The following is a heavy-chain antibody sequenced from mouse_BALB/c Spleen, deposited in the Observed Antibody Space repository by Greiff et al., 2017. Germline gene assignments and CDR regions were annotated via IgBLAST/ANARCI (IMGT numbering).Heavy chain of an antibody. CDR1: GYSITSDYA. CDR2: ISYSGST. Sequence: EVQLQQSGPGLVKPSQSLSLTCTVTGYSITSDYAWNWIRQFPGNKLEWMGYISYSGSTSYNPSLKSRISITRDTSKNQFFLQLNSVTTEDTATYYCARYYYSYYYAMDYWGQGTSVTVSS. J-gene: IGHJ4*01. D-gene: IGHD1-1*02. V-gene: IGHV3-2*02. CDR3: ARYYYSYYYAMDY.